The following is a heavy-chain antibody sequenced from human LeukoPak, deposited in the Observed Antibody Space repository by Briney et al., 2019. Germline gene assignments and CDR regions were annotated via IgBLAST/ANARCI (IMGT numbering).Heavy chain of an antibody. J-gene: IGHJ4*02. D-gene: IGHD3-22*01. CDR2: INWNGGST. CDR1: GFTFDDYG. Sequence: GGSLGLSCAASGFTFDDYGMSWVRQAPGKGLEWVSGINWNGGSTGYADSVKGRFTISRDNAKNSLYLQMNSLRAEDTAVYYCATDLAYYYDSSGYKYRNFDYWGQGTLVTVSS. CDR3: ATDLAYYYDSSGYKYRNFDY. V-gene: IGHV3-20*04.